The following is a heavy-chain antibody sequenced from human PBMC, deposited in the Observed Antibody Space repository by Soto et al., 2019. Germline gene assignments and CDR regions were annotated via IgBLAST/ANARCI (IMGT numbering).Heavy chain of an antibody. CDR1: GFAFGDHY. Sequence: QVQLVESGGGLVKPGGSLRLSCAASGFAFGDHYMSWIRQAPGKGLEWVSYISGGGSAIYYADSVKGRFTISRENAKKSLYLQMNSLGAEDTAVYYCARVKECSGTSCYARDAFDIWGQGTLVTVSS. CDR2: ISGGGSAI. D-gene: IGHD2-2*01. CDR3: ARVKECSGTSCYARDAFDI. J-gene: IGHJ3*02. V-gene: IGHV3-11*01.